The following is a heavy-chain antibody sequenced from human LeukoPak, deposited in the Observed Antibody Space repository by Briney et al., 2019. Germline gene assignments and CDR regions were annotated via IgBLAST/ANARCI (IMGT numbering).Heavy chain of an antibody. CDR2: ISYYGSSK. J-gene: IGHJ3*02. CDR1: GFTFSSYA. CDR3: ARAGDGDQVDAFDI. Sequence: GRSLRLSCAASGFTFSSYAMQCVRQAPGKGVEWVTVISYYGSSKYYADSVKGRFTISRDSSKHTLYLQMNSLRADDTAAYYCARAGDGDQVDAFDIWGQGTMVTVSS. V-gene: IGHV3-30-3*01. D-gene: IGHD4-17*01.